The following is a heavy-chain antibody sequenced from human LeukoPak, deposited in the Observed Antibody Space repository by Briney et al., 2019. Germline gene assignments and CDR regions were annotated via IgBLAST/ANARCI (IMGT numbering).Heavy chain of an antibody. Sequence: SETLPLTCTVSGASISSTGYYWGWIRQPPGKGLEWIGSISYSGSTYYNPSLKSRVTISVDTSKNQFSVKLTSVTAADTALYYCAGYYHDSSGYLGCGQGTLVTVSS. D-gene: IGHD3-22*01. CDR1: GASISSTGYY. CDR2: ISYSGST. CDR3: AGYYHDSSGYLG. J-gene: IGHJ4*02. V-gene: IGHV4-39*01.